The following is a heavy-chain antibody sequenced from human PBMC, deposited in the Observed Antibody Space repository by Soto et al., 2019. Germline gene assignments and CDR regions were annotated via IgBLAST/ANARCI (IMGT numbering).Heavy chain of an antibody. CDR2: ISGSGGST. CDR1: GFTFSSYA. Sequence: PGGSLRLSCAASGFTFSSYAMSWVRQAPGKGLEWVSAISGSGGSTYYADSVKGRFTISRDNSKNTLYLQMNSLRAEDTAVYYCAKDEGGYIRAAARGYYGMDVWGQGTTVTVSS. V-gene: IGHV3-23*01. D-gene: IGHD6-13*01. J-gene: IGHJ6*02. CDR3: AKDEGGYIRAAARGYYGMDV.